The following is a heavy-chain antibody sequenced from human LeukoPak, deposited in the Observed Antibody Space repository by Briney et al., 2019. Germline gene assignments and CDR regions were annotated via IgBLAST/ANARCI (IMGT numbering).Heavy chain of an antibody. V-gene: IGHV4-34*01. Sequence: PSETLSLTCAVYGGSFGGYYWSWIRQPPGKGLEWIGEINHSGSTNYNPSLKSRVTISVDTSKNQFSLKLSSVTAADTAVYYCARLRGYSYGYYYYYMDVWGKGTTVTVSS. CDR3: ARLRGYSYGYYYYYMDV. D-gene: IGHD5-18*01. CDR1: GGSFGGYY. J-gene: IGHJ6*03. CDR2: INHSGST.